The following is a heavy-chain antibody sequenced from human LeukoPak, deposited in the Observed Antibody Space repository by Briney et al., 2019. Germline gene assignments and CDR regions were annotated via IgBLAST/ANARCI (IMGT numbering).Heavy chain of an antibody. CDR1: GYTFTGYY. CDR3: ARDGDSSGWYHYYYYYMGV. J-gene: IGHJ6*03. D-gene: IGHD6-19*01. CDR2: INPNSGGT. V-gene: IGHV1-2*02. Sequence: ASVKVSCTASGYTFTGYYMHWVRQAPGQGLEWMGWINPNSGGTNYAQKFQGRVTMTRDTSISTAYMELSRLRSDDTAVYYCARDGDSSGWYHYYYYYMGVWGKGTTVTVSS.